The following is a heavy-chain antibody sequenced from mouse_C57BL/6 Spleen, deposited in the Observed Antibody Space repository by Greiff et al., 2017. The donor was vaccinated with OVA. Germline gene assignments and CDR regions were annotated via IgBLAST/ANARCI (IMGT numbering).Heavy chain of an antibody. Sequence: EVQLQESGGGLVQPGGSLSLSCAASGFTFTDYYMSWVRQPPGKALEWLGFIRNKANGYTTEYSASVKGRFTISRDNSQSILYLQMNALRAEDSATYYCARSVNWDGFAYWGQGLWSLSLQ. CDR2: IRNKANGYTT. CDR3: ARSVNWDGFAY. CDR1: GFTFTDYY. J-gene: IGHJ3*01. V-gene: IGHV7-3*01. D-gene: IGHD4-1*01.